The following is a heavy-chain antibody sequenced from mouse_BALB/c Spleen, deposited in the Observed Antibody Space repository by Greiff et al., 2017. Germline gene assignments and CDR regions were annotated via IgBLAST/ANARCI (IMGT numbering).Heavy chain of an antibody. CDR1: GYTFTDYN. V-gene: IGHV1S29*02. D-gene: IGHD3-2*02. CDR2: IYPYNGGT. CDR3: ARDSSCFDY. J-gene: IGHJ2*01. Sequence: EVKLVESGPELVKPGASVKISCKASGYTFTDYNMHWVKQSHGKSLEWIGYIYPYNGGTGYNQKFKSKATLTVDNSSSTAYMELRSLTSEDSAVYYCARDSSCFDYWGQGTTLTVSS.